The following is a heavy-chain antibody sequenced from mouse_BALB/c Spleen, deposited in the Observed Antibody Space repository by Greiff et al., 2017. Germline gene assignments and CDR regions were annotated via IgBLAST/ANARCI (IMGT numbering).Heavy chain of an antibody. V-gene: IGHV1-61*01. CDR3: ARPEYRYAMDY. Sequence: QVQLQQPGAELVRPGASVKLSCKASGYSFTSYWMNWVKQRPGQGLEWIGIIHPSDSETRLNQKFKDKATLTVDKSSSTAYMQLSSLTSEDSAVYYYARPEYRYAMDYWGQGTSVTVSS. CDR2: IHPSDSET. J-gene: IGHJ4*01. D-gene: IGHD5-2*01. CDR1: GYSFTSYW.